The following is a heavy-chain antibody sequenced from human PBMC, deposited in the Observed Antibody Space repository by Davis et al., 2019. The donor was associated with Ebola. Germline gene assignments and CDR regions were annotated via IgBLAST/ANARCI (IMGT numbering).Heavy chain of an antibody. CDR3: VRGWGRSGLDV. CDR2: TYYSSKWYD. D-gene: IGHD3-16*01. J-gene: IGHJ6*02. V-gene: IGHV6-1*01. Sequence: HSQTLSLTCAISGDSVAGGSGGWNWIRQSPSRGLEWLGRTYYSSKWYDGYAESVKSRITINPDTSKNQLSLQLNSVTPEDTAVYYCVRGWGRSGLDVWGQGTTVTVSS. CDR1: GDSVAGGSGG.